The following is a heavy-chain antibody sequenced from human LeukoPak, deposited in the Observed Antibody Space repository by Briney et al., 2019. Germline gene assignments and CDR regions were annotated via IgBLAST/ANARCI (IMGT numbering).Heavy chain of an antibody. D-gene: IGHD5-18*01. CDR2: INPNSGGT. V-gene: IGHV1-2*06. J-gene: IGHJ4*02. Sequence: ASVKVSFKASGYTFTGYYMHWVRQAPGQGLEWMGRINPNSGGTNYAQKFQGRVTMTRDTSISTAYMELSRLRSDDTAVYYCARVGGGYSYGWVYWGQGTLVTVSS. CDR3: ARVGGGYSYGWVY. CDR1: GYTFTGYY.